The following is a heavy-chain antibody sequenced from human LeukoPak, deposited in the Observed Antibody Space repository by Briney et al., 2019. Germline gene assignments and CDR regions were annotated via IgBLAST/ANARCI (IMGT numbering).Heavy chain of an antibody. CDR3: ARHLTGGSSAFDM. CDR1: GFTFSSYG. D-gene: IGHD1-1*01. Sequence: GGSLRLSCAASGFTFSSYGMHWVRQAPGKGLEWVAVIWYDGSNKYYADSVKGRFTISRDNSKNTLYLQMNSLRADDTAVYYCARHLTGGSSAFDMWGQGTMITVSS. V-gene: IGHV3-33*01. J-gene: IGHJ3*02. CDR2: IWYDGSNK.